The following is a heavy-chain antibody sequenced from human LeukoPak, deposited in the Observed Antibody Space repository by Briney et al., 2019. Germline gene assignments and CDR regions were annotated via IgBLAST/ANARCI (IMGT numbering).Heavy chain of an antibody. D-gene: IGHD2/OR15-2a*01. V-gene: IGHV3-74*01. CDR1: GFTFSSYW. J-gene: IGHJ5*02. CDR3: ARGQRLRPMNFRSPRFDP. Sequence: PGGSLRLSCAASGFTFSSYWMHWVRQAPGKGLVWVSRINSDGINTSYADSVKGRFTISRDNAKNTLNLQMNSLRAEDTAVYYCARGQRLRPMNFRSPRFDPWGQGTLVTVSS. CDR2: INSDGINT.